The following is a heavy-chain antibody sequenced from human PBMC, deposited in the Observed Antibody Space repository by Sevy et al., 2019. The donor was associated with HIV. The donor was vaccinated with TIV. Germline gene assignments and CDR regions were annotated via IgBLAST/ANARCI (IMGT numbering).Heavy chain of an antibody. Sequence: GGSLRLSCTASGFTFSNAWMNWVRQAPGKGLEWVDGIKSQSDGGTIDYAAPVKGRFTISRDDSKNTLFLQMNSLRSEDTAVYYCATKGGFWSGYQYFDSWGQGTLVTVSS. CDR3: ATKGGFWSGYQYFDS. CDR1: GFTFSNAW. J-gene: IGHJ4*02. V-gene: IGHV3-15*07. CDR2: IKSQSDGGTI. D-gene: IGHD3-3*01.